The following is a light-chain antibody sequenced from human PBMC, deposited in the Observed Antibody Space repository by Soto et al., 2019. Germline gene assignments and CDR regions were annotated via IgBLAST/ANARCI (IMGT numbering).Light chain of an antibody. J-gene: IGLJ2*01. V-gene: IGLV1-40*01. CDR2: AND. Sequence: QSALTQPPSVSGAPGQRLTISCAGTSSNIGAGFDVHWYQQLPGTAPKLLIYANDDRPSGVPDRFSGSTSGTSASLAITGLQAEDAADYYCAAWDDSLSGPVFGGGTKVTVL. CDR3: AAWDDSLSGPV. CDR1: SSNIGAGFD.